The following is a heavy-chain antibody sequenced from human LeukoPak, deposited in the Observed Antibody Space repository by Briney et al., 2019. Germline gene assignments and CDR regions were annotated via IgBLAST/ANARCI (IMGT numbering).Heavy chain of an antibody. CDR3: ARDSTYYYDSSGYPPDY. J-gene: IGHJ4*02. V-gene: IGHV3-21*01. Sequence: GGSLRLSCAASGFTFSSYCMNWVRQPAGKGLDWVSSISSIISYIYYADSVKGRFTISRDNAKNSLYLQMNSLRAEDTAVYYCARDSTYYYDSSGYPPDYWGQGTLVTVSS. CDR2: ISSIISYI. CDR1: GFTFSSYC. D-gene: IGHD3-22*01.